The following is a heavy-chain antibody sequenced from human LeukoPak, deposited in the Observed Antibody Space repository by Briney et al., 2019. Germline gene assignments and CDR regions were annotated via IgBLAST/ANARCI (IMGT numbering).Heavy chain of an antibody. CDR3: ARRDDLLTVLDY. D-gene: IGHD3-9*01. CDR2: IYPGDSDI. J-gene: IGHJ4*02. V-gene: IGHV5-51*01. CDR1: GYSFTNYW. Sequence: GESLKISCRTSGYSFTNYWIAWVRQMPGKGLEWMGIIYPGDSDIRFSPSFQGQVTISADKSFNTAYLQWTSLKASDTGIYYCARRDDLLTVLDYWGQGSLVTVSS.